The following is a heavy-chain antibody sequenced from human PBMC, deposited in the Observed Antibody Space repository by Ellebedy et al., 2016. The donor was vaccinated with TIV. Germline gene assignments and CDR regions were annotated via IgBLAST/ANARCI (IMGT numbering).Heavy chain of an antibody. CDR1: GFTFSSYD. D-gene: IGHD2-8*02. J-gene: IGHJ5*02. CDR2: ISYDGTKR. CDR3: AKVPVGFCSTGPCSYFDT. V-gene: IGHV3-30*18. Sequence: PGGSLRLSCAASGFTFSSYDMHWVRQAPGKELEWVAVISYDGTKRYYVDSVKGRFTISRDDSKKTLYLELNSLRPEDAAVYYCAKVPVGFCSTGPCSYFDTWGQGTLVTVSS.